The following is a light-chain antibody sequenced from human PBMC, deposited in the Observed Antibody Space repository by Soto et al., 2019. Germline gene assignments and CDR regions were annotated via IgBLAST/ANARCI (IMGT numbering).Light chain of an antibody. Sequence: QSALTQPASVSGSPGQSITISCTGTSGDIGSYNRVSWFQQHPGKAPKLMISEVTNRPSGVSNRFSASKSGNTASLTISGLQSEDEATYYCSSYSSTSTLVFGAGTKLTVL. CDR3: SSYSSTSTLV. CDR1: SGDIGSYNR. V-gene: IGLV2-14*01. J-gene: IGLJ1*01. CDR2: EVT.